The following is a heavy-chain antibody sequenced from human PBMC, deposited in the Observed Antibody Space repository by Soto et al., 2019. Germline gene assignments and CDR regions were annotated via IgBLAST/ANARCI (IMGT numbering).Heavy chain of an antibody. CDR3: ARVERGTATTVVDAFDI. D-gene: IGHD1-1*01. CDR1: GGFVTSGSYY. CDR2: MSHMGGT. J-gene: IGHJ3*02. V-gene: IGHV4-34*01. Sequence: QVQLQQWGAGLLKPSETLSLTCAVYGGFVTSGSYYWSWIRQPPGKGLEWMGEMSHMGGTHFNPSLKGRVTISVDTSKNQFPLKMSSVTAADTALYYCARVERGTATTVVDAFDIWGPGTMVTVSS.